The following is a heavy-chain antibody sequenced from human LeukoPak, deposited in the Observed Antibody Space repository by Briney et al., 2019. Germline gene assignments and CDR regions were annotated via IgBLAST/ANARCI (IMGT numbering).Heavy chain of an antibody. J-gene: IGHJ4*02. D-gene: IGHD3-22*01. CDR1: GFTFSDYY. Sequence: GGSLRLSCAASGFTFSDYYMSWIRQAPGKGLEWVSYISGSDTVRYYAGSVKGRFTISRDNAKNSLFLQMNSLRAEDTAVYYCARDLSAGGNTYYDSSGYGYWGQGTLVTVSS. V-gene: IGHV3-11*01. CDR2: ISGSDTVR. CDR3: ARDLSAGGNTYYDSSGYGY.